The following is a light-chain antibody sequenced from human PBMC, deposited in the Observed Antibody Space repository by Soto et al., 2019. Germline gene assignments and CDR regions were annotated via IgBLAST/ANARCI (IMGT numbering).Light chain of an antibody. CDR1: QTISSW. V-gene: IGKV1-5*03. J-gene: IGKJ1*01. Sequence: DIPITQSPSPLSVSVGDRVTITCRASQTISSWLAWYQQKPGKAPKLLIYKASTLKSGVPSRFSGSGSGTEFTLTISSLQPDDFATYYCQQHNSYSEAFGQGTKVDI. CDR3: QQHNSYSEA. CDR2: KAS.